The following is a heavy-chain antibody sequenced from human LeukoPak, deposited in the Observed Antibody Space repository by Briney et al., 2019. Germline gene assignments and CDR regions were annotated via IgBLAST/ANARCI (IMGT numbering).Heavy chain of an antibody. CDR3: ASGEGIAVAGLDY. J-gene: IGHJ4*02. V-gene: IGHV1-2*02. CDR1: GYTFTGYY. CDR2: INPNTGDT. D-gene: IGHD6-19*01. Sequence: EASVKVSCKASGYTFTGYYMHWVRQAPGQGLEWMGWINPNTGDTNYAQKLQGRVTMTTDTSTSTAYMELRSLRSDDTAVYYCASGEGIAVAGLDYWGQGTLVTVSS.